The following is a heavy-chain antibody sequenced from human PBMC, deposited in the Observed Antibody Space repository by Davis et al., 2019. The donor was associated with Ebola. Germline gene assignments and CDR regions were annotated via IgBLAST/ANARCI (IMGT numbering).Heavy chain of an antibody. CDR2: ISAYNGNT. CDR1: GYTFNNYA. D-gene: IGHD1-26*01. Sequence: ASVKVSCKASGYTFNNYAISWVRQAPGQGLEWMGWISAYNGNTNYAQILQGRVTMITDTSTGTAYMELRSLRSDDTAVYFCARTSIVGTTTTASDIWGQGTMVTVSS. CDR3: ARTSIVGTTTTASDI. V-gene: IGHV1-18*01. J-gene: IGHJ3*02.